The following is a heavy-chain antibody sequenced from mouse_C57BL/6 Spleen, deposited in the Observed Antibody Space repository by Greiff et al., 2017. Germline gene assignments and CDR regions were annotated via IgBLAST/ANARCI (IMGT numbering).Heavy chain of an antibody. V-gene: IGHV2-2*01. J-gene: IGHJ3*01. CDR2: IWSGGST. Sequence: VQRVESGPGLVQPSQSLSITCTVSGFSLTSYGVHWVRQSPGKGLEWLGVIWSGGSTDYNAAFISRMSISKDNSKSQVFFKMNSLQADDTAIYYCATYGYDDAGFADWGQGTLVTVAA. CDR1: GFSLTSYG. D-gene: IGHD2-2*01. CDR3: ATYGYDDAGFAD.